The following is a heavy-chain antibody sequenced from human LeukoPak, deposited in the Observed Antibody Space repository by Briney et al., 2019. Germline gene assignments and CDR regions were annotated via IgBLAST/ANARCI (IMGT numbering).Heavy chain of an antibody. D-gene: IGHD6-19*01. Sequence: GGSLRLSCAASGFTFSSYGMHWVRQAPGKGLEWVAFIRYDGSNKYYADSVKGRLTISRDNSKNTLYLQMNSLRAEDTAVYYCAKTIAVAGTVFDYWGQGTLVTVSS. V-gene: IGHV3-30*02. CDR2: IRYDGSNK. CDR1: GFTFSSYG. J-gene: IGHJ4*02. CDR3: AKTIAVAGTVFDY.